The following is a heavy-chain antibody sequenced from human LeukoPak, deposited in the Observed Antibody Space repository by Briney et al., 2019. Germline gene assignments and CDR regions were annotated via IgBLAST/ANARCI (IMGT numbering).Heavy chain of an antibody. CDR1: GYTFTGYY. CDR2: LNPNSGGT. D-gene: IGHD3-9*01. V-gene: IGHV1-2*02. Sequence: ASVKVSCKASGYTFTGYYMHWVRQAPAQGLEWVGWLNPNSGGTNYAQKFQGSVTMTRDTPISTAYMELSRLRSDDTPVYYCATESGDILIGYESYYYMDVWGKGTTVTVSS. J-gene: IGHJ6*03. CDR3: ATESGDILIGYESYYYMDV.